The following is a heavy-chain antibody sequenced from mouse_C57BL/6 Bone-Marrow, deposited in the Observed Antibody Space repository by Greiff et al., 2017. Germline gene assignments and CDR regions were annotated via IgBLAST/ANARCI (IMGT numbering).Heavy chain of an antibody. Sequence: VQLQQPGAELVKPGASVKLSCKASGYTFTSYWMHWVKQRPGQGLEWIGMIHPNSGSTNYNEKFKSKATLTVDKSSSTAYMQLSSLTSEDSAVFDCSRAYYDYLNWYFDVWGTGTTVTVSS. CDR1: GYTFTSYW. J-gene: IGHJ1*03. V-gene: IGHV1-64*01. CDR3: SRAYYDYLNWYFDV. D-gene: IGHD2-4*01. CDR2: IHPNSGST.